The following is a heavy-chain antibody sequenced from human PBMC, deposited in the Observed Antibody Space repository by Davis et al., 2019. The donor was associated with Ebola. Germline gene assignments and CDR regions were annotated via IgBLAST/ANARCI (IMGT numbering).Heavy chain of an antibody. Sequence: MPSETLSLTCTVSGGSISSSSYYWGWIRQPPGKGLEWIGSIYYSGITYYNPSLKSRVTISVDTSKNQFSLKLSSVTAADTAVYYCASHVCCYKGAFDFWGQGTMVTVFS. CDR3: ASHVCCYKGAFDF. D-gene: IGHD2-2*02. J-gene: IGHJ3*01. CDR1: GGSISSSSYY. CDR2: IYYSGIT. V-gene: IGHV4-39*01.